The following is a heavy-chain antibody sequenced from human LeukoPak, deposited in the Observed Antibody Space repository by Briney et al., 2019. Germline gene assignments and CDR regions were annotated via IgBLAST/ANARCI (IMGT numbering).Heavy chain of an antibody. CDR1: GFPLSSYR. Sequence: GGSLTLSCAASGFPLSSYRMSWVRQAPGKGLGWVANIKEDGSEKYYVDSVKGRFTISRDNAKNSLYLQMNSLRAEDTAMYYCVRVWGHSGYDYFPFDYWGQGTLVTVSS. D-gene: IGHD5-12*01. V-gene: IGHV3-7*01. CDR3: VRVWGHSGYDYFPFDY. J-gene: IGHJ4*02. CDR2: IKEDGSEK.